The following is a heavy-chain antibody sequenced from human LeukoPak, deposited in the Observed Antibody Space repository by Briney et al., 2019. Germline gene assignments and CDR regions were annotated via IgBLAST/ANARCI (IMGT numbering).Heavy chain of an antibody. D-gene: IGHD4-17*01. Sequence: ASVKVSCKASGYTFIDYYMQWVRQAPGQGLEWMGWINPNSGGTNYAQKFQGRVTMTRDTSISTAYMELSRLRSDDTAVYYCAHGDYVDYYYGMDVWGQGTTVTVSS. J-gene: IGHJ6*02. CDR2: INPNSGGT. CDR3: AHGDYVDYYYGMDV. CDR1: GYTFIDYY. V-gene: IGHV1-2*02.